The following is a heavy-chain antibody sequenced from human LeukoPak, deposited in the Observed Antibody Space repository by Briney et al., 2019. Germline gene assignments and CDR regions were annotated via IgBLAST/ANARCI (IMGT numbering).Heavy chain of an antibody. D-gene: IGHD3-22*01. CDR1: GFTFSTYA. V-gene: IGHV3-64*01. CDR2: VSTDGGGT. Sequence: PGGSLRLSCAASGFTFSTYAMHGVRQAPAKGLEYISAVSTDGGGTYYTNSVKGRFTISRDNSKNMLYLQMGSLRAEDMAVYYCARYHNSAYDFWGQGALVTVSS. CDR3: ARYHNSAYDF. J-gene: IGHJ4*02.